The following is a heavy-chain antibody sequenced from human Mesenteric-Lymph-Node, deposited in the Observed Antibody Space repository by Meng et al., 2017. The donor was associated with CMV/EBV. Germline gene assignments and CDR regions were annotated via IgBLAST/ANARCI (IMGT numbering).Heavy chain of an antibody. CDR1: GSTFTSYW. CDR3: ARCHGSGYDPYYFEY. J-gene: IGHJ4*02. V-gene: IGHV5-51*01. Sequence: SGSTFTSYWIGWVRQMPGKGLEWMGIIYPGDSDTRYSPSFQGQVTISADKSISTAYLQWSSLKASDTAMYYCARCHGSGYDPYYFEYWGQGTLVTVSS. CDR2: IYPGDSDT. D-gene: IGHD5-12*01.